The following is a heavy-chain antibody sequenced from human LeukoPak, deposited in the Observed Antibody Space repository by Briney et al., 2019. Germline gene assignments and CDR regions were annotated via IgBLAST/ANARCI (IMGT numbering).Heavy chain of an antibody. CDR2: IYTSGST. V-gene: IGHV4-61*02. CDR1: GGSISSGSYY. J-gene: IGHJ4*02. Sequence: SETLSLTCTVSGGSISSGSYYWSWIRQPAGKGLEWIGRIYTSGSTNYNPSLKSRVTISVDTSKNQFSLKLSSVTAADTAVYYCARIAYSSSSAPFDYWGQGTLVTVSS. D-gene: IGHD6-6*01. CDR3: ARIAYSSSSAPFDY.